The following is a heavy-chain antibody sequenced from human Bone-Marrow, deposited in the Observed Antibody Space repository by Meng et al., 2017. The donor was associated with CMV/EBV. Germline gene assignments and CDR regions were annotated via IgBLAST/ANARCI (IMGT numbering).Heavy chain of an antibody. J-gene: IGHJ6*02. CDR3: GVTTVGYYYYGMDV. CDR1: GFTFSSYG. Sequence: GESLKISCAASGFTFSSYGMHWVRQAPGKGLEWVAFIRYDGSNKYYADSVKGRFTISRDNAKNSLYLQMNSLRAEDTAVYFCGVTTVGYYYYGMDVWGQGTTVTVSS. CDR2: IRYDGSNK. V-gene: IGHV3-30*02. D-gene: IGHD4-11*01.